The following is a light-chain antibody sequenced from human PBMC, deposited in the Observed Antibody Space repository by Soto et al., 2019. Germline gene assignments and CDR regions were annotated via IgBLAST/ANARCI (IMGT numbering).Light chain of an antibody. V-gene: IGKV1-12*01. J-gene: IGKJ5*01. CDR2: DVS. CDR3: QQSNNHPIS. Sequence: DNQLTQSPSSISASVGGRFTITCLAIQAVNSWLAWFQQKPGMAPKLVIYDVSSLQSGVPSRFSGSGSGTEFTLTISSLQPEDFETYYCQQSNNHPISFGQGTRLEIK. CDR1: QAVNSW.